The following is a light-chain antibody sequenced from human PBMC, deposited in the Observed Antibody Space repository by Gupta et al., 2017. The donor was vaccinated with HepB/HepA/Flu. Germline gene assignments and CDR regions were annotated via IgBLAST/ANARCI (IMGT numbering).Light chain of an antibody. CDR2: DAS. V-gene: IGKV1-33*01. CDR3: QQYDNPPSI. CDR1: QDISNY. Sequence: DIQITPSPSSLSASVGDRVTTTCQAKQDISNYLNWYQQKPGKAPKLLIYDASNWETGVPSRFSGSGSGTDFTFTISRLQPEDIATYYCQQYDNPPSIFGEGTRLEIK. J-gene: IGKJ5*01.